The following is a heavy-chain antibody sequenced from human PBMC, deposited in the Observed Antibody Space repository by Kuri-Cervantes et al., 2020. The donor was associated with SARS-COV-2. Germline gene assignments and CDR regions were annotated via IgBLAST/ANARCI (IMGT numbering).Heavy chain of an antibody. V-gene: IGHV1-24*01. CDR3: ARELPTAGSYYYGSGANWFDP. CDR1: GYTLTELS. D-gene: IGHD3-10*01. Sequence: ASVKVSCKVSGYTLTELSMDWVRQAPGKGLEWMGGFDPEDGETIYAQKFQGRVTMTEETSTDTAYMELSSLKAEDTAVYYGARELPTAGSYYYGSGANWFDPWGQGTLVTVSS. J-gene: IGHJ5*02. CDR2: FDPEDGET.